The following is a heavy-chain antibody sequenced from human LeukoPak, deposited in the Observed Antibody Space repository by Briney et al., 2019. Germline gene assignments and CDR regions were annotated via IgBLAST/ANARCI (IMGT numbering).Heavy chain of an antibody. D-gene: IGHD3-10*01. CDR1: GFAFNTYA. Sequence: GGSLRLSCAASGFAFNTYAMHWVRQAPGQGLEWVALIWHDGSHKFYSNSVRGQFTISRDNSKNTVSLQMNNLRPEDTAVYYCAREIFGSGSDPDFWGQGTLVTVSS. J-gene: IGHJ4*02. V-gene: IGHV3-33*01. CDR3: AREIFGSGSDPDF. CDR2: IWHDGSHK.